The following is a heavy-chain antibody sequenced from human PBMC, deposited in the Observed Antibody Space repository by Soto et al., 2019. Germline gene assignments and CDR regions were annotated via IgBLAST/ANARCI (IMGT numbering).Heavy chain of an antibody. CDR2: ITSDGGTT. J-gene: IGHJ4*02. D-gene: IGHD1-7*01. V-gene: IGHV3-64D*06. CDR1: GFTFSSYS. CDR3: VGTLRWKYATSDY. Sequence: PGGSLRLSCSASGFTFSSYSMYWVRQAPGKGLEYVSGITSDGGTTYNADSVKGRFSISRDNSKNTLFLQMSSLRPEDTAVYYCVGTLRWKYATSDYWGQGIQVTVSS.